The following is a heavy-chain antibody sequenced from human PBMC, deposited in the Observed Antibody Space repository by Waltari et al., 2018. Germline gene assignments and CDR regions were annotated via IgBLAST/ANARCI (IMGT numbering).Heavy chain of an antibody. Sequence: EVQVVESGGGLVQPGGSLRLSCAASGFTFSSYSMNWVRQAPGKGLGWVSYISSSSTTIYYADSVKGRVTISRDNAKNSLHLQMNSLRAEDTAVYYCARVYSGSLDNWGQGSLVTVSS. CDR1: GFTFSSYS. V-gene: IGHV3-48*04. D-gene: IGHD1-26*01. CDR3: ARVYSGSLDN. CDR2: ISSSSTTI. J-gene: IGHJ4*02.